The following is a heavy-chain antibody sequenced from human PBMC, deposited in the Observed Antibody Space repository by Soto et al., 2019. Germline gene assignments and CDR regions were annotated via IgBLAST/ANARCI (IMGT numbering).Heavy chain of an antibody. CDR3: ARGTPSPLIVRSSRGPWFDP. CDR2: MYYVGRT. V-gene: IGHV4-59*08. D-gene: IGHD2-15*01. J-gene: IGHJ5*02. Sequence: SETLSLTCTVSGGSISSYYWSWIRQPPGKGLGWIGYMYYVGRTNYNPSLKSRVTISVDTSKMQVSLKLSSVTAADTAVYFCARGTPSPLIVRSSRGPWFDPWGQGTLVTVSS. CDR1: GGSISSYY.